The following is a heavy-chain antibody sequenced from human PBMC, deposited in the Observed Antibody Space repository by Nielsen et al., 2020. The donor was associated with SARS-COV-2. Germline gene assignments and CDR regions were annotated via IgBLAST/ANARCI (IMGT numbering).Heavy chain of an antibody. Sequence: SETLFLTCAVSGGSISSSNWWSWVRQPPGKGLEWIGEIYHSGSTNYNPSLKSRVTISVDKSKNQFSLKLSSVTAADTAVYYCARARRGRSIAVAGHFDYWGQGTLVTVSS. J-gene: IGHJ4*02. CDR1: GGSISSSNW. D-gene: IGHD6-19*01. CDR2: IYHSGST. V-gene: IGHV4-4*02. CDR3: ARARRGRSIAVAGHFDY.